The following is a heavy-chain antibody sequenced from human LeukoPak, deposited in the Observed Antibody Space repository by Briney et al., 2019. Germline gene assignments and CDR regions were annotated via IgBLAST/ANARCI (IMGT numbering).Heavy chain of an antibody. V-gene: IGHV3-30*02. CDR2: ISYDGSDK. CDR3: AKDQGGGHCSFDY. Sequence: GGSLRLSCAASEFAFSRNNMHWVRLAPGKGLEWVSFISYDGSDKNYAESVKGRSTISRDNSKNTLFLQMNSLGAGDTALYYCAKDQGGGHCSFDYWGQGTLVTVSS. CDR1: EFAFSRNN. D-gene: IGHD2-21*02. J-gene: IGHJ4*02.